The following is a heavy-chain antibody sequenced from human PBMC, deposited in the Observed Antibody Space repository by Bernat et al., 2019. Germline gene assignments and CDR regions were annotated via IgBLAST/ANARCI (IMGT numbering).Heavy chain of an antibody. J-gene: IGHJ4*02. D-gene: IGHD2-21*02. Sequence: EVQLVESGGGLVQPGGSLRLSCAASGFTFSSYAMSWVRQAPGKGLEWVSAISGSGGSTYYADSVKRRFTISRDNSKNTLYLQMNSLRAEDTAVYYCAKACGGDSPVYKGAFDYWGQGNLVTVSS. CDR2: ISGSGGST. CDR1: GFTFSSYA. V-gene: IGHV3-23*04. CDR3: AKACGGDSPVYKGAFDY.